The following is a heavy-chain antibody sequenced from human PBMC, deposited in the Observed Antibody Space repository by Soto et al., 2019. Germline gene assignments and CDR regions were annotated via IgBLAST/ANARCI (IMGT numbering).Heavy chain of an antibody. V-gene: IGHV4-39*01. CDR2: IYYSGST. CDR3: ARPGGRWLQLYAFDI. D-gene: IGHD5-12*01. CDR1: GGSISSSSYY. Sequence: PSETLSLTCTVSGGSISSSSYYWGWIRQPPGKGLEWIGSIYYSGSTYYNPSLKSRVTISVDTSKNQFSLKLSSVTAADTAVYYCARPGGRWLQLYAFDIWGQGTMVTVSS. J-gene: IGHJ3*02.